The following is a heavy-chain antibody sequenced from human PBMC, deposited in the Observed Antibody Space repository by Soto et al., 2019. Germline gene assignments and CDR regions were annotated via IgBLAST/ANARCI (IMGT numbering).Heavy chain of an antibody. CDR2: IYYSGGT. D-gene: IGHD5-12*01. CDR1: GGSISSYY. Sequence: SETLSLTCTVSGGSISSYYWSWIRQPPGKGLEWIGYIYYSGGTKYNPSLKSRVTISVDKSKNQFSLKLSSVTAADTAVYYCARVDDYGYYYGMDVWGQGTTVTVSS. CDR3: ARVDDYGYYYGMDV. V-gene: IGHV4-59*01. J-gene: IGHJ6*02.